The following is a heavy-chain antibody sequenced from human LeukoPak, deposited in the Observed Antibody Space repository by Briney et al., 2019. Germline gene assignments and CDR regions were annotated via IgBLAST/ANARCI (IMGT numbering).Heavy chain of an antibody. CDR1: GYTFTSYD. CDR2: MNPNSGNT. J-gene: IGHJ4*02. Sequence: VSVKVSCKASGYTFTSYDINWVRQATGQGLEWMGWMNPNSGNTGYAQKFQGRVTMTRNASISTAYMELSSLRSEDTAVYYCARGRQWLVLGDFDYWGQGTLVTVSS. CDR3: ARGRQWLVLGDFDY. V-gene: IGHV1-8*01. D-gene: IGHD6-19*01.